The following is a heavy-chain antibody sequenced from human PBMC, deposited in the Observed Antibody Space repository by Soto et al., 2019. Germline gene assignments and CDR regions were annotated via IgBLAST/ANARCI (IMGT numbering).Heavy chain of an antibody. J-gene: IGHJ5*02. Sequence: ASVKVSCKASGYIFINYGITWVRQAPGQGLGWMGWISGYNGNTNHAQKFQGIVTMTTDTSTSTAYMELRSLGFDDTAVYYCARDEVPAANWLDPWGQGTLVTVSS. V-gene: IGHV1-18*01. D-gene: IGHD2-2*01. CDR3: ARDEVPAANWLDP. CDR2: ISGYNGNT. CDR1: GYIFINYG.